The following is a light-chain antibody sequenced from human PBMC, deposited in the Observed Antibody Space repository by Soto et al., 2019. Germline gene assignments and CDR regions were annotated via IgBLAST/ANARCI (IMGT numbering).Light chain of an antibody. CDR1: QDISNS. CDR2: DAY. Sequence: DIKMTQSPSSLSASVGDRVTISCQASQDISNSLNWYQQKPGKAPELLLYDAYNLETGVPSRFSGSGTGTDFTLTISRPQPEDIATYYCQLYNNLPPTFGPGTNVDIK. CDR3: QLYNNLPPT. V-gene: IGKV1-33*01. J-gene: IGKJ3*01.